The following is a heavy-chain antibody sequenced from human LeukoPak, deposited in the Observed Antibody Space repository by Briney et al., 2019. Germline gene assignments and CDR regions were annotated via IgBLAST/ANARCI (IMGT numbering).Heavy chain of an antibody. D-gene: IGHD2/OR15-2a*01. Sequence: GRSLRLSCAASGFTFSNYAMSWVRQAPGKGLEWVSAISISGGTIYYADSVKGRFTTSRDNSKNTLYLQVNSLRAVDTAVYFCAKAAPDTTYFDSWGQGTLVTVSS. J-gene: IGHJ4*02. CDR2: ISISGGTI. CDR3: AKAAPDTTYFDS. V-gene: IGHV3-23*01. CDR1: GFTFSNYA.